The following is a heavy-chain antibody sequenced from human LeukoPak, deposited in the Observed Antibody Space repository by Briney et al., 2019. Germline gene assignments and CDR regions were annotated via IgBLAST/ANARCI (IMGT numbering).Heavy chain of an antibody. CDR2: INAGNGDT. Sequence: GASVKVSCKASGYTFTSYVIQWVRQAPGQRLEWMGWINAGNGDTKYSQKFQGRVTITRDTSTSTAYMELSSLRSEDTAVYYCAKSGVTASDAFDIWDQGTMVIVSS. CDR3: AKSGVTASDAFDI. V-gene: IGHV1-3*01. D-gene: IGHD2-21*02. J-gene: IGHJ3*02. CDR1: GYTFTSYV.